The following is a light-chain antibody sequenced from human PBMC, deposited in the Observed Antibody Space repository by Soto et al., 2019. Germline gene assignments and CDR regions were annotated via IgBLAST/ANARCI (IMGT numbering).Light chain of an antibody. CDR3: QQYGSSPRT. CDR1: QSVSTTS. Sequence: EIVLTQSPGTLSLSPGERATLSCGASQSVSTTSVAWYQQKPGQAPRLLIYGASYRATGIPDRFSGSGSGTDFTLTISRLEPEDFAVYYCQQYGSSPRTFGQGTKVE. V-gene: IGKV3-20*01. CDR2: GAS. J-gene: IGKJ1*01.